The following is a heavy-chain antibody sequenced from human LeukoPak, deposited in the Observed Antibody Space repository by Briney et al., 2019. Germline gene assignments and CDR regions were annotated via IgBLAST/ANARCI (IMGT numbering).Heavy chain of an antibody. D-gene: IGHD3-16*01. Sequence: GGSLRLSCAASGFTFSDYYMSWIRQAPGKGLEWVSAISGSGGSTYYADSVKGRFTISRDNSKNTLYLQMNSLRAEDTTVYYCAKRKAGDDYWGQGTLVTVSS. CDR1: GFTFSDYY. V-gene: IGHV3-23*01. CDR2: ISGSGGST. J-gene: IGHJ4*02. CDR3: AKRKAGDDY.